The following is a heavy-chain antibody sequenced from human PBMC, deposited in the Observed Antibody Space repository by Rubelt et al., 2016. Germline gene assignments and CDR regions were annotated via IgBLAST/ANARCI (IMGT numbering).Heavy chain of an antibody. CDR2: IDYSGST. Sequence: QLQLQESGPGLVKPSETLSLTCTVSGGSISSSSYYWGWIRQPPGKGLEWIGSIDYSGSTYYNPALKSRVTISVDTSKNQFSLRLSSGTAADTAVYYCARHGTWGYWWFDPWGQGTLVTVSS. J-gene: IGHJ5*02. CDR1: GGSISSSSYY. V-gene: IGHV4-39*01. CDR3: ARHGTWGYWWFDP. D-gene: IGHD1-7*01.